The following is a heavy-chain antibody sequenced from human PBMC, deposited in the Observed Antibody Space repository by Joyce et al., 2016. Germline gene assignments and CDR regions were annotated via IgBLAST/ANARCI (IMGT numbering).Heavy chain of an antibody. CDR2: MGGGGGRT. CDR3: ARVPGRYYYYYGVDV. J-gene: IGHJ6*02. V-gene: IGHV3-23*01. Sequence: EVQLLESGGGLVQPGGSLRLSCAASGFTFSSYAMSWVRQTPDKGLEWVSAMGGGGGRTYHADSVKGRFTISRDDSKSTLFLQMSRLRAEDTAIYYCARVPGRYYYYYGVDVWGQGTTVTVSS. CDR1: GFTFSSYA.